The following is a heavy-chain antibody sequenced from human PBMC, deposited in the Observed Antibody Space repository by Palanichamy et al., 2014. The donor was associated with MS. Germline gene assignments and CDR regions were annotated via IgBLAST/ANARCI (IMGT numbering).Heavy chain of an antibody. CDR3: AKISGSGWRDYFDY. Sequence: EVQLVESGGGLVQPGGSLRLACAASGFIFSNYVMSWVRQAPGKGLEWVSSISGSGSSTYYADSVKGRFTISTDNSKNTLYLQMNSLRAEDTAIYYCAKISGSGWRDYFDYWGQGTLVTVPS. CDR2: ISGSGSST. V-gene: IGHV3-23*04. D-gene: IGHD6-25*01. J-gene: IGHJ4*02. CDR1: GFIFSNYV.